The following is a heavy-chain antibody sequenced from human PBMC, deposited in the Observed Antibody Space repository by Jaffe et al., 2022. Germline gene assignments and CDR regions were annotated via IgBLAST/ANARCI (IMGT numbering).Heavy chain of an antibody. D-gene: IGHD5-12*01. CDR1: GFTFSSYG. J-gene: IGHJ4*02. V-gene: IGHV3-30*02. Sequence: QVQLVESGGGVVQPGGSLRLSCAASGFTFSSYGMHWVRQAPGKGLEWVAFIRYDGSNKYYADSVKGRFTISRDNSKNTLYLQMNSLRAEDTAVYYCAKAPPYDSGYASYFDYWGQGTLVTVSS. CDR3: AKAPPYDSGYASYFDY. CDR2: IRYDGSNK.